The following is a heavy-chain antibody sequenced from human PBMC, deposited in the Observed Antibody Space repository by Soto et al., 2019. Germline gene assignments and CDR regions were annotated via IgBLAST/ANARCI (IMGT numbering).Heavy chain of an antibody. V-gene: IGHV4-39*02. J-gene: IGHJ5*02. Sequence: PSETLSLTCTVSGGSISSSSYYWGWIRQPPGKGLEWIGSIYYSGSTYYNPSLKSRVTISVDTSKNHFSLKLSSVTAADTAVYYCATQEVGGSYVCTFDPWGQGTLVTVSS. CDR1: GGSISSSSYY. CDR2: IYYSGST. CDR3: ATQEVGGSYVCTFDP. D-gene: IGHD1-26*01.